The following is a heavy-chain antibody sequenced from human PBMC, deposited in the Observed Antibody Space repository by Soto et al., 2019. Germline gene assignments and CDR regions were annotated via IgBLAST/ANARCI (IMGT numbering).Heavy chain of an antibody. V-gene: IGHV3-23*01. Sequence: EVQLLESGGGLVQPGGSLRLSCAASGFSFSSYAMSWVRQAPGKGLVWVSVISGSGDGTYYADSVKGRFTVSRDNSKNTLHLQMDSLRPEDTAIYYCAKTFWTGYLEYWGQGILVTVSS. CDR3: AKTFWTGYLEY. CDR1: GFSFSSYA. D-gene: IGHD3-3*01. CDR2: ISGSGDGT. J-gene: IGHJ4*02.